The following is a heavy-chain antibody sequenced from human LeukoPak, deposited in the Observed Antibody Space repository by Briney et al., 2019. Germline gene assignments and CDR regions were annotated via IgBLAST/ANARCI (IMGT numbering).Heavy chain of an antibody. J-gene: IGHJ4*02. D-gene: IGHD3-22*01. CDR1: GGSISSGTYY. V-gene: IGHV4-31*03. Sequence: TSETLSLTCSVSGGSISSGTYYWSWIRQLPGKGLEWIGYIYYSGSTHYNPSLKSRLFTSVDRSKNQFSLSLSSVTSADTAVYYCARDRDGYNSLDYWGQGTLVTVSS. CDR3: ARDRDGYNSLDY. CDR2: IYYSGST.